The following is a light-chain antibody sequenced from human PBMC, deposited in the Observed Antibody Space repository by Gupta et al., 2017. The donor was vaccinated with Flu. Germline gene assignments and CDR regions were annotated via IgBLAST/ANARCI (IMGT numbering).Light chain of an antibody. CDR1: SSNIGAGYD. J-gene: IGLJ2*01. V-gene: IGLV1-40*01. Sequence: VTISCTGSSSNIGAGYDVHWYQQLPGTAPKLLIYGNSNRPSGVPDRFSGSKSGTSASLAITGLQAEDEADDYCHSYDTSLSGFICGGGTKLTVL. CDR2: GNS. CDR3: HSYDTSLSGFI.